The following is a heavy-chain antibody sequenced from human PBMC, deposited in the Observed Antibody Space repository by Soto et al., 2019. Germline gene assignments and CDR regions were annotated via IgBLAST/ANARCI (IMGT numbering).Heavy chain of an antibody. V-gene: IGHV2-5*02. CDR1: GFSLSARPVA. CDR3: VHRAGIDGNWNGGYFDY. Sequence: QITLRESGPARVKPTQTLTLTCTFSGFSLSARPVAVGWIRQPPGKALERLALIYWDDDKRYSPSLMSRLTITTNTSTTQVRLTRTNTDPPDTAIYYCVHRAGIDGNWNGGYFDYWGQGALITVSS. D-gene: IGHD1-1*01. J-gene: IGHJ4*02. CDR2: IYWDDDK.